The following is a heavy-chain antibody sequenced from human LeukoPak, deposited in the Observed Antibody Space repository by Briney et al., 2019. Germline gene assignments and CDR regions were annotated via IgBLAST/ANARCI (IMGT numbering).Heavy chain of an antibody. CDR3: AIKSTVSIIAWTILDY. CDR1: GCTFSSYA. J-gene: IGHJ4*02. CDR2: ISGSGRST. D-gene: IGHD2-21*01. Sequence: GGSLRLSCAASGCTFSSYAMSWVRQAPGKGLEWVSGISGSGRSTYHADSAKGRFTISRDNSKNTVYLQMNSLRAEDTAVYYCAIKSTVSIIAWTILDYWGQGTLVTVSS. V-gene: IGHV3-23*01.